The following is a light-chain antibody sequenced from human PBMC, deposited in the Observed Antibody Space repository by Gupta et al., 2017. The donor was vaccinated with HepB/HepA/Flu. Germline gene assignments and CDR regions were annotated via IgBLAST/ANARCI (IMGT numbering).Light chain of an antibody. CDR2: GAS. CDR3: QQYNSYPLT. J-gene: IGKJ4*01. V-gene: IGKV1-16*02. Sequence: DIQMTQSPSSLSASVGDRVTITCRASQAISNNLAWFQQKSGKAPKSLIYGASNLQSGVPSKFSGSGSGTDFTLTISNLQPEDFATYYCQQYNSYPLTFGGGTKVEIK. CDR1: QAISNN.